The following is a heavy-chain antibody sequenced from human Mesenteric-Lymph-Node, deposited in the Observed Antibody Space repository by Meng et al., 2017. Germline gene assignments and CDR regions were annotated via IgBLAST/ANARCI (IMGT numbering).Heavy chain of an antibody. D-gene: IGHD6-13*01. CDR3: ARVTASPIAAAEERDAFDI. V-gene: IGHV4-61*02. Sequence: SETLSLTCTVSGGSVSSGTYCWSWIRQPAGKGLEWMGRIYTSGSANYNPSLKSRVTISVDTSKNQFSLKLSSVTAADTAVYYCARVTASPIAAAEERDAFDIWGQGTMVTVSS. CDR1: GGSVSSGTYC. J-gene: IGHJ3*02. CDR2: IYTSGSA.